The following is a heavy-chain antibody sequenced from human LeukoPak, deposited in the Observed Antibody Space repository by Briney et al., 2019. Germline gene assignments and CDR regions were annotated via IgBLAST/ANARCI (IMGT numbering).Heavy chain of an antibody. CDR2: IYYSGST. CDR3: ARRYDYYDSSGFAY. Sequence: ASETLSLTCTVSGGSISSSSYYWGRIRQPPGKGLEWIGSIYYSGSTYYNPSRQGRVTISVDTSKNQFSLKLSSVSAADTAVYYCARRYDYYDSSGFAYWGQGTLVTVSS. J-gene: IGHJ4*02. V-gene: IGHV4-39*01. D-gene: IGHD3-22*01. CDR1: GGSISSSSYY.